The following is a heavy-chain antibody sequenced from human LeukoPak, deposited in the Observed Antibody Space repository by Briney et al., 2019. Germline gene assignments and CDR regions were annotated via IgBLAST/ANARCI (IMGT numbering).Heavy chain of an antibody. CDR2: MNPNSGNT. J-gene: IGHJ5*02. V-gene: IGHV1-8*02. Sequence: ASVKVSCKASGYTFTNYGISWVRQAPGQGLEWMGWMNPNSGNTGYAQKFQGRVTMTRNTSISTAYMELSSLRSEDTAVYYCARGGTAMTPWGQGTLVTVSS. D-gene: IGHD5-18*01. CDR1: GYTFTNYG. CDR3: ARGGTAMTP.